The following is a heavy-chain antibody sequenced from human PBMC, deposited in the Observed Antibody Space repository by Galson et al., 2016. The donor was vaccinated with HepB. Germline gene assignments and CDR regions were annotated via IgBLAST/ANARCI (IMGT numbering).Heavy chain of an antibody. V-gene: IGHV3-64D*06. D-gene: IGHD3-3*01. Sequence: SLRLSCAASGFTFSNYAMHRVRQAPETGLEYVSAIGSDGTTTYYSDSFRGRFTISRDNSKSTLYLQMNSLRADDTAVYYCVMDVVGLIFGVVSNLDYWGQGTLVTVSS. CDR3: VMDVVGLIFGVVSNLDY. CDR1: GFTFSNYA. CDR2: IGSDGTTT. J-gene: IGHJ4*02.